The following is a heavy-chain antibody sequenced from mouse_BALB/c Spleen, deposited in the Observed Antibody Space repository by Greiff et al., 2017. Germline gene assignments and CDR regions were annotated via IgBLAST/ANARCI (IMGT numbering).Heavy chain of an antibody. V-gene: IGHV14-3*02. D-gene: IGHD2-3*01. Sequence: EVMLVESGAELVKPGASVKLSCTASGFNIKDTYMHWVKQRPEQGLEWIGRIDPANGNTKYDPKFQGKATITADTSSNTAYLQLSSLTSEDTAVYYCARSGYDGYGYFDVWGAGTTVTVSS. CDR1: GFNIKDTY. CDR3: ARSGYDGYGYFDV. J-gene: IGHJ1*01. CDR2: IDPANGNT.